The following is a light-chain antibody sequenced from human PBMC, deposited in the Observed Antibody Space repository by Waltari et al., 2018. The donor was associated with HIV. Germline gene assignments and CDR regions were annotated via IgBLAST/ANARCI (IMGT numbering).Light chain of an antibody. CDR3: AAWDGGPRGWV. Sequence: QSVLTQSPSASGMSGQGVTISCSGSSADIGTNTVNWYQQLPGTAPKLLISNDNHRPSGVPDRFSGSKSGTSASLAISGLQFEDEADYYCAAWDGGPRGWVFGGGTKLTVL. CDR1: SADIGTNT. V-gene: IGLV1-44*01. CDR2: NDN. J-gene: IGLJ3*02.